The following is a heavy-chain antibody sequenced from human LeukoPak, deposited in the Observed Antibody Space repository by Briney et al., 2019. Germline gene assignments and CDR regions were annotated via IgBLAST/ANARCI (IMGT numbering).Heavy chain of an antibody. Sequence: PSETLSLTCAVYGGSFSGYYWSWIRQPPGKGLEWIGEINHSGSTNYNPSLKSRVTISVDTSKNQFSLKLSSVTAADTAVYYCARGASYYDILTGSYNRYYYYYGMDVWGQGTTVTVSS. V-gene: IGHV4-34*01. CDR3: ARGASYYDILTGSYNRYYYYYGMDV. J-gene: IGHJ6*02. CDR2: INHSGST. D-gene: IGHD3-9*01. CDR1: GGSFSGYY.